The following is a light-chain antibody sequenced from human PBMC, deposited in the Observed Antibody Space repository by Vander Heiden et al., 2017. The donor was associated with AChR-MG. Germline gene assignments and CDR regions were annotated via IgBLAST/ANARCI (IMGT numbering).Light chain of an antibody. CDR1: QDISNY. CDR2: DAS. J-gene: IGKJ4*01. Sequence: DIQMTQSPSSLSASVGDRVTITCQASQDISNYLNWYQQKPGKAPKLLIYDASNLETGVPSRFSGSGSGTDFTFTISSLQPEDIATYDCQQHDNLPQAFGGGTKVEIK. CDR3: QQHDNLPQA. V-gene: IGKV1-33*01.